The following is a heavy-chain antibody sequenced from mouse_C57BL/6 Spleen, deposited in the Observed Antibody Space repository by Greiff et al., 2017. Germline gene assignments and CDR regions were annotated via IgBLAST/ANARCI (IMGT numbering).Heavy chain of an antibody. V-gene: IGHV1-82*01. D-gene: IGHD2-5*01. Sequence: VQLQQSGPELVKPGASVKISCKASGYAFSSSWMNWVKQRPGKGLEWIGRIYPGDGDTNYNGKFKGKATLTADKSSSTAYKQLRSLTSEDSAVYFCARSDYSSYGGVFDYWGQGTTLTVSS. CDR3: ARSDYSSYGGVFDY. CDR1: GYAFSSSW. CDR2: IYPGDGDT. J-gene: IGHJ2*01.